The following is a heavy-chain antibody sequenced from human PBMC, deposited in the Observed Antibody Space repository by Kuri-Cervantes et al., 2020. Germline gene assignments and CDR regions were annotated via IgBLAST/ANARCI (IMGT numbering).Heavy chain of an antibody. V-gene: IGHV1-2*02. J-gene: IGHJ4*01. D-gene: IGHD3-16*02. CDR3: ARKMVLVTGFDY. CDR1: GYTITGYC. CDR2: IVPGSGGT. Sequence: QVKLQESGAELMKPGASVKFSCKATGYTITGYCIEWVKQRPEHGLEWIGEIVPGSGGTNYNEKFKGKATLTADTSSNTAYMQLSSLTTEDSAIYYCARKMVLVTGFDYWGQGTTLTVSS.